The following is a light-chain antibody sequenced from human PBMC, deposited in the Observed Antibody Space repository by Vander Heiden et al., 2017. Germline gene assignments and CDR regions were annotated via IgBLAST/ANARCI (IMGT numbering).Light chain of an antibody. CDR3: QQYDDLPPMYT. V-gene: IGKV1-33*01. CDR1: QDISNY. J-gene: IGKJ2*01. Sequence: DMQMTQFPSSLSASVGDRVPIPCQASQDISNYLNLYQQTPGKAPKLLIYDASDLETGVPSRFSGSGSGTDFTFTISSLQPEDIATYYCQQYDDLPPMYTFGQGTKLEI. CDR2: DAS.